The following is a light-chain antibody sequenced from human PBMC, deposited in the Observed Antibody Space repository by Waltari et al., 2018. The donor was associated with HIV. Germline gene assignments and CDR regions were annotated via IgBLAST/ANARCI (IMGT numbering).Light chain of an antibody. Sequence: QSALTQPPSASGSPGQSVTISCTGTSSDVGGYHFVSWYQQHPGKAPKLMIFEVTKRPAGVPARFSGSKSRNTASLTDSGLQADDEAEYYGSSYAGSNNLAFGGGTKLTVL. CDR1: SSDVGGYHF. V-gene: IGLV2-8*01. J-gene: IGLJ2*01. CDR2: EVT. CDR3: SSYAGSNNLA.